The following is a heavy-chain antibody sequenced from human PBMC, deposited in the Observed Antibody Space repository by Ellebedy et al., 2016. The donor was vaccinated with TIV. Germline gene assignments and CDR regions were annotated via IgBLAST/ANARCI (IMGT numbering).Heavy chain of an antibody. Sequence: SETLSLTXTVSGGSISSYYWSWIRQPPGKGLEWIGNIHYSGSTYYNPSLKTRVTISVDTSKNQFSLKLRSVTAADTAMYFCARHLYFEDAGFDPWGQGTLVTVSS. V-gene: IGHV4-59*04. CDR2: IHYSGST. J-gene: IGHJ5*02. D-gene: IGHD3-9*01. CDR1: GGSISSYY. CDR3: ARHLYFEDAGFDP.